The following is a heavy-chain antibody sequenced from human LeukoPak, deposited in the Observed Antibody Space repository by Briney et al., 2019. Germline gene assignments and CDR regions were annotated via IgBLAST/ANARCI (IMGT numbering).Heavy chain of an antibody. D-gene: IGHD3-22*01. CDR3: ARALYDSSAYTNWFDP. CDR2: IIPILGIA. Sequence: SVKVSCKASGGTFSSYSIGWVRQAPGQGLEWLGRIIPILGIANYAQKFQGRVTITADKSTSTAYMELSSLRSEDTAVYYCARALYDSSAYTNWFDPWGQGTLVTVSS. CDR1: GGTFSSYS. V-gene: IGHV1-69*02. J-gene: IGHJ5*02.